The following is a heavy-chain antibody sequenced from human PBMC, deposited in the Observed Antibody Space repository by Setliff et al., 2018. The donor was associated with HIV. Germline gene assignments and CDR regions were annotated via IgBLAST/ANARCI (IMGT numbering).Heavy chain of an antibody. CDR1: GFPFSNYA. CDR3: ARERDSNGYQFDY. J-gene: IGHJ4*02. CDR2: INVDSGNT. V-gene: IGHV1-3*03. D-gene: IGHD3-22*01. Sequence: ASVKVSCKASGFPFSNYAIHWVRQAPGQRLEWMGWINVDSGNTKYLQDLQGRVTITSDTSATTAYMEVSNLRSENMAVYYCARERDSNGYQFDYWGQGTLVTVSS.